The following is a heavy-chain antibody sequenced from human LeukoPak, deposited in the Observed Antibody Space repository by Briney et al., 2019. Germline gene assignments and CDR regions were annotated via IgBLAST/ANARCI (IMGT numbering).Heavy chain of an antibody. D-gene: IGHD6-13*01. CDR3: ARGFIAAANAFDY. J-gene: IGHJ4*02. CDR1: GFTFSSYS. CDR2: ISSSSSYI. V-gene: IGHV3-21*01. Sequence: PGGSLRLSCAASGFTFSSYSMNWVRQAPGKGLEWVSSISSSSSYIYYADSVKGRFTISRDNAKNSLYLQMNSLRAEDTAVYYCARGFIAAANAFDYWGQGTLVTVSS.